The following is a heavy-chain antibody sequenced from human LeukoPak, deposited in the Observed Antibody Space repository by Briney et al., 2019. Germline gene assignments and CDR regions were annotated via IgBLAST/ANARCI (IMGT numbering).Heavy chain of an antibody. CDR2: IYTSGST. D-gene: IGHD3-10*02. J-gene: IGHJ6*04. V-gene: IGHV4-61*02. CDR3: AELGITMIGGV. CDR1: GGSISSGSYY. Sequence: SQTLSLTCTVSGGSISSGSYYWSWIRQPAGKGLEWIGRIYTSGSTNYNPSLKSRVTISADTSKNQFSLKLYSVTAADTAVYYCAELGITMIGGVWGKGTTVTISS.